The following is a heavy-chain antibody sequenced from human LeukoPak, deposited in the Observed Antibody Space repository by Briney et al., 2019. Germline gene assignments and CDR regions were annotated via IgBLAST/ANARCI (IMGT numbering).Heavy chain of an antibody. CDR3: ARERYSGSYYFIDY. D-gene: IGHD1-26*01. CDR2: ISYSGSTT. CDR1: GGSISSSSVY. V-gene: IGHV4-39*07. Sequence: SETLSLTCTVSGGSISSSSVYWGWIRQPPGEGLEWIATISYSGSTTSYNPSLKSRVTISVDTSKNQFSLKLSSVTAADTAVYYCARERYSGSYYFIDYWGQGTLVTVSS. J-gene: IGHJ4*02.